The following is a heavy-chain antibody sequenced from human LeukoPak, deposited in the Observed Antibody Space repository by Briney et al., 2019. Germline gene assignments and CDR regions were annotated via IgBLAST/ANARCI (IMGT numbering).Heavy chain of an antibody. CDR1: GGSISSSSYY. V-gene: IGHV4-39*01. CDR3: ASIDSSGYYDAFDI. CDR2: IYYSGST. Sequence: SETLSLTCTVSGGSISSSSYYWGWIRQPPGKGLEWIGSIYYSGSTYYNPSLKSRVTISVDTSKNQFSLKLSSVTAADTAVYYCASIDSSGYYDAFDIWGQGTMVTVSS. D-gene: IGHD3-22*01. J-gene: IGHJ3*02.